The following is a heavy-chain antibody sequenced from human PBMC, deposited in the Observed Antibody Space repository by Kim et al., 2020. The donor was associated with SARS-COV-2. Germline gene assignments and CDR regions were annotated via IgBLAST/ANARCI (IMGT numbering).Heavy chain of an antibody. J-gene: IGHJ6*02. Sequence: SVKVSCRASGGTFSSYVITWVRQAPGQGLEWMGGIIPIFGTANYAQKFQGRVTINVDESTSTAYMELSSLRSEDTAVYYCARSERISMVRGQKSSAYYYYGMDVWGQGTTVTVSS. CDR1: GGTFSSYV. CDR3: ARSERISMVRGQKSSAYYYYGMDV. D-gene: IGHD3-10*01. CDR2: IIPIFGTA. V-gene: IGHV1-69*13.